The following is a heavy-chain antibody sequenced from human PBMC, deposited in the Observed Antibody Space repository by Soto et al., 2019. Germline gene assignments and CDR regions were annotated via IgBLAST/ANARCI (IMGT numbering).Heavy chain of an antibody. D-gene: IGHD5-12*01. V-gene: IGHV4-59*01. CDR1: GGSISSYY. Sequence: SETLSLTCTVSGGSISSYYWSWIRQPPGKGLEWIGYIYYSGSTNYNPSLKSRVTISVDTSKNQFSLKLSSVTAADTAVYYCARGLRNYYYGMDVWGQGTTVTVSS. CDR2: IYYSGST. J-gene: IGHJ6*02. CDR3: ARGLRNYYYGMDV.